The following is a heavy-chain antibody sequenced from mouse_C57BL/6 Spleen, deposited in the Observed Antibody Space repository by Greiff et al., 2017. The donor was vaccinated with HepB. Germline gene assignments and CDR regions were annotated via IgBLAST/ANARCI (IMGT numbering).Heavy chain of an antibody. Sequence: QVQLQQSGAELAKPGASVKLPCKASGYTFTSYWMHWVKQRPGQGLEWIGYINPSSGYTKYNQKFKDKATLTADKSSSTAYMQLRSLTYEDSAVYYCSRNESYEGYYEFDYWGQGTTLTVSS. CDR3: SRNESYEGYYEFDY. D-gene: IGHD2-3*01. CDR2: INPSSGYT. V-gene: IGHV1-7*01. J-gene: IGHJ2*01. CDR1: GYTFTSYW.